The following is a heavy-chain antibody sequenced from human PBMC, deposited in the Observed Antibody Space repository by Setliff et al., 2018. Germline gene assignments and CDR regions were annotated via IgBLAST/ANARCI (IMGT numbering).Heavy chain of an antibody. J-gene: IGHJ4*02. CDR3: ARSFSRREKFLLDY. V-gene: IGHV4-34*12. CDR1: GGSISSGDYY. CDR2: IIHSGST. Sequence: SETLSLTCTVSGGSISSGDYYWSWIRQPPGKRLEWIGEIIHSGSTNYNPSLKSRVTTSMDTSKNQFSLKVSSVTAADTAVYYCARSFSRREKFLLDYWGQGALVTVSS.